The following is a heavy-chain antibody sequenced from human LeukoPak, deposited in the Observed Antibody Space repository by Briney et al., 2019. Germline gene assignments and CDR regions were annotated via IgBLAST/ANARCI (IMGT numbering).Heavy chain of an antibody. CDR3: ARGFDSSGEDY. D-gene: IGHD6-19*01. Sequence: GGSLRLSCAASGFTFSNYAMNWVRQAPGKGLEWVSRIYTDGTSTSYADSVKGRFTISRDNAKNTLYLQMNSLRAEDTAVYYCARGFDSSGEDYWGQGTLVTVSS. V-gene: IGHV3-74*01. J-gene: IGHJ4*02. CDR1: GFTFSNYA. CDR2: IYTDGTST.